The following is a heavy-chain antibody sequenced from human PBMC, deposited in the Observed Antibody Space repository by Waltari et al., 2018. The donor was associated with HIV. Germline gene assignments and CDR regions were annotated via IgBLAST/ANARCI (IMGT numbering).Heavy chain of an antibody. Sequence: VQWMQSGSEVKKPGSSVKVSCKASGLSYTSYTLSWVRQAPGHGLEWMGRSIPPNGATKYAQKFQGRITSTADNSTTTTYLEIQDLRSEDTAIYYCAGGEDYNFWGGSPGRRFDPWGQGTLITVSS. V-gene: IGHV1-69*08. CDR2: SIPPNGAT. CDR1: GLSYTSYT. CDR3: AGGEDYNFWGGSPGRRFDP. J-gene: IGHJ5*02. D-gene: IGHD3-3*01.